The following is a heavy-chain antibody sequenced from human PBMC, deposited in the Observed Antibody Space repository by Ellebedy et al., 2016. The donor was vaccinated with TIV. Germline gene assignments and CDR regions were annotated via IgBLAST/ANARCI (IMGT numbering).Heavy chain of an antibody. V-gene: IGHV3-74*01. J-gene: IGHJ3*02. CDR1: QFTFSRYW. D-gene: IGHD3-22*01. CDR2: IYSDGTST. CDR3: AKGGYYSHDALDI. Sequence: GGSLRLXXAASQFTFSRYWMHWVRQAPGKGLVWVSRIYSDGTSTSYADSVKGRFTISRDNAKNTLYLQMSSLRAEDTAVYYCAKGGYYSHDALDIWGQGTMVTVSS.